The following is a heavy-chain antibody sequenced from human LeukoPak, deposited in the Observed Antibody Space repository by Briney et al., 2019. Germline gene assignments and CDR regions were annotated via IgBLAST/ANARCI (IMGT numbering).Heavy chain of an antibody. Sequence: SETLSLTCTVSGGSISSSSYYWGWIRQPPGKGLEWIGSIYYSGSTYYTPSLKSRVTISVDTSKNQFSLKLSSVTAADTAVYFCARGPYSYDSSGAFDIWGQGTMVTVSS. CDR2: IYYSGST. CDR3: ARGPYSYDSSGAFDI. J-gene: IGHJ3*02. V-gene: IGHV4-39*07. CDR1: GGSISSSSYY. D-gene: IGHD3-22*01.